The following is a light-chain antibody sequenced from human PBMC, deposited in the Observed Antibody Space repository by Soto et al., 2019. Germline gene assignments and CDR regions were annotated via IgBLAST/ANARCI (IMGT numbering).Light chain of an antibody. J-gene: IGKJ3*01. CDR1: QSVSSSY. V-gene: IGKV3D-20*02. CDR3: QQRSNWPLFT. CDR2: DAS. Sequence: EIVLTQSPGTLSLSPGERATLSCRSSQSVSSSYLAWYQQKPGQAPRLLIYDASNRATGIPHRFSGSGSGTDFTLTISSLEPEDFAVYYCQQRSNWPLFTFGTGNKVDIK.